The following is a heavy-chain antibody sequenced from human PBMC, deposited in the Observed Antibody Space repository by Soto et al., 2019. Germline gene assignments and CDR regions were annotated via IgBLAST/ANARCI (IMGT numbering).Heavy chain of an antibody. CDR2: IYYSGTT. CDR3: ARHLKAVAAAMAY. J-gene: IGHJ1*01. CDR1: GGSISSGGYY. V-gene: IGHV4-31*03. D-gene: IGHD6-19*01. Sequence: SETLSLTCTVSGGSISSGGYYWSWIRQHPGKGLEWIGYIYYSGTTYYNPSLKNRVTISVVTSKNQFSLKLSSVGAADTARYYCARHLKAVAAAMAYWGQGIPVTVSS.